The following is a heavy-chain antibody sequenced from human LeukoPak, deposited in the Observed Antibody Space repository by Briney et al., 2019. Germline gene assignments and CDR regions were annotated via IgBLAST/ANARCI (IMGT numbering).Heavy chain of an antibody. CDR2: ISYDGSNK. D-gene: IGHD3-10*01. CDR1: GFTFSSYG. J-gene: IGHJ4*02. CDR3: AKDRRGTMVRGVIKYFDY. Sequence: PGRSLRLSCAASGFTFSSYGMHWVRQAPGKGLEWVVVISYDGSNKYYADSVKGRFTISRDNSKNTLYLQMNSLRAEDTAVYYCAKDRRGTMVRGVIKYFDYWGQGTLVTVSS. V-gene: IGHV3-30*18.